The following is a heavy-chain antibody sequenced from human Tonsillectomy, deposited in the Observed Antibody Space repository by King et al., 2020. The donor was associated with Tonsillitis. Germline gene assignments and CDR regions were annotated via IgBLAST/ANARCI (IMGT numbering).Heavy chain of an antibody. CDR2: ISWDSNSL. CDR3: AKDKADTDYYFDY. Sequence: EVQLVESGGGLIQPGRSLRLSCAASGFTFDDYAMHWVRHAPGKGLEWVSGISWDSNSLGYADSVKGRFTISRDNAKNSLYLQMNSLRTEDTALYYCAKDKADTDYYFDYWGQGTLVTVSS. J-gene: IGHJ4*02. CDR1: GFTFDDYA. D-gene: IGHD5-18*01. V-gene: IGHV3-9*01.